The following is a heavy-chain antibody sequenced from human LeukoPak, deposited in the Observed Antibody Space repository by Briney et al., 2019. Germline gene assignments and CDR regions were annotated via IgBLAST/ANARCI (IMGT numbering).Heavy chain of an antibody. CDR3: ARDQGELLPYYFDY. CDR2: IWYDGSNK. Sequence: GGSLRLSCAASGFTFSSYGMHWVRQAPGKGLEWVAVIWYDGSNKYYADSVKGRFTISRDNSKNTLYLQMDSLRAEDTAVYYCARDQGELLPYYFDYWGQGTLVTVSS. J-gene: IGHJ4*02. CDR1: GFTFSSYG. D-gene: IGHD1-26*01. V-gene: IGHV3-33*01.